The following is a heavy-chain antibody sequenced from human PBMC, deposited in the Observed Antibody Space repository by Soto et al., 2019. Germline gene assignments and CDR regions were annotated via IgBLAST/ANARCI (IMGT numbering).Heavy chain of an antibody. D-gene: IGHD7-27*01. V-gene: IGHV4-38-2*01. J-gene: IGHJ4*02. CDR1: GYSISSGYY. CDR2: IYHSGST. Sequence: PSETLSLTCAVSGYSISSGYYWGWIRQPPGKGLEWIGSIYHSGSTYYNPSLKSRVIVSVDTSKNQFSLKLSSVTAADTAVYHCERVPGDLVYYLDYWGQGNLVTVSS. CDR3: ERVPGDLVYYLDY.